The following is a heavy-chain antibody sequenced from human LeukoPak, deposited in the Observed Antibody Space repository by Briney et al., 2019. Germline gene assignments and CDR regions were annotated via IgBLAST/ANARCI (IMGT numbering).Heavy chain of an antibody. J-gene: IGHJ5*02. V-gene: IGHV3-23*01. CDR1: GFTFSSYA. D-gene: IGHD2-2*01. CDR2: ISGSGGST. Sequence: GRSLRLSCAASGFTFSSYAMSWVRQAPGKGLEWVSAISGSGGSTYYADSVKGRFTISRDNSKNTLYLQMNSLRAEDTAVYYCAKRVRYCSSTSCYNWFDPRGQGTLVTVSS. CDR3: AKRVRYCSSTSCYNWFDP.